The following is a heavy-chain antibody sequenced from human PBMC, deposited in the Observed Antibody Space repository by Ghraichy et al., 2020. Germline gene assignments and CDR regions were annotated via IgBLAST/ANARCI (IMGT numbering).Heavy chain of an antibody. J-gene: IGHJ4*02. V-gene: IGHV1-3*01. D-gene: IGHD6-13*01. CDR3: ARDSLAAGGQHFDY. CDR2: IDAGHGNT. CDR1: GYTFTHYA. Sequence: ASVKVSCEASGYTFTHYAIHWVRQAPGQRLEWMGWIDAGHGNTQYSQKFQDRVTITRDTSATTVYMELNSLTSEDTAVYFCARDSLAAGGQHFDYWGQGTLVTVSS.